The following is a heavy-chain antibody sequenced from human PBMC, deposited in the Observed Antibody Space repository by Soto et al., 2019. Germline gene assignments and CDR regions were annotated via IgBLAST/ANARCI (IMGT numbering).Heavy chain of an antibody. CDR3: ARDDYKWARDY. CDR1: GFTFSSHW. J-gene: IGHJ4*02. CDR2: IKHDGSET. Sequence: EVQLVESGGGLVQPGGSLRLSCAASGFTFSSHWMSWVRQAPGKGLEWVANIKHDGSETYYVDSVKGRFTISRDNARSSVYRQMHSLRAEDTAVYYCARDDYKWARDYWGQGTLVTVSS. D-gene: IGHD4-4*01. V-gene: IGHV3-7*01.